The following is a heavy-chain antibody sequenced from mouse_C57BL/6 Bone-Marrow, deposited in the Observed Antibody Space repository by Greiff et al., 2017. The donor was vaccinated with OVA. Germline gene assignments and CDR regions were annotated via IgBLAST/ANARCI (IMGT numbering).Heavy chain of an antibody. D-gene: IGHD1-1*01. CDR2: IHPSDSDT. CDR3: AIGGSSYFYYAMDY. V-gene: IGHV1-74*01. CDR1: GYTFTNYW. Sequence: QVQLKQPGAELVKPGASVKVSCKASGYTFTNYWMHWVKQRPGQGLEWIGRIHPSDSDTNYNQKFKGKATLTVDKSSSTAYMQLSSLTSEDSAVYYGAIGGSSYFYYAMDYWGQGTSVTVSS. J-gene: IGHJ4*01.